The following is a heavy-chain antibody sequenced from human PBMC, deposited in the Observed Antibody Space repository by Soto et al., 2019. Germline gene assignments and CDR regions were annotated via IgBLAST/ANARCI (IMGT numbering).Heavy chain of an antibody. CDR1: GYTFTSYG. J-gene: IGHJ5*02. V-gene: IGHV1-18*01. D-gene: IGHD3-3*01. CDR2: ISAYNGNT. CDR3: ARVYDFWSGYKVDP. Sequence: GASVKVSCKASGYTFTSYGISWVRQAPGQGIEWMGWISAYNGNTNYAQKLQGRVTMTTDTSTSTAYMELRSLRSDDTAVYYCARVYDFWSGYKVDPWGQGTLVTVSS.